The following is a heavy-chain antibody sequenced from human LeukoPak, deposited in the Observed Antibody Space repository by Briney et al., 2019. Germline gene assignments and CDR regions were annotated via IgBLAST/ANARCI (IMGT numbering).Heavy chain of an antibody. CDR3: AGGRDGYKNDY. V-gene: IGHV3-7*03. CDR2: IKQDGSEK. Sequence: GGSLRLSCAASGFTFSSYWMSWVRQAPGKGLEWVANIKQDGSEKYYVDSVKGRFTISRDNSKNTLYLQMNSLRAEDTAVYYCAGGRDGYKNDYWGQGTLVTVSS. CDR1: GFTFSSYW. D-gene: IGHD5-24*01. J-gene: IGHJ4*02.